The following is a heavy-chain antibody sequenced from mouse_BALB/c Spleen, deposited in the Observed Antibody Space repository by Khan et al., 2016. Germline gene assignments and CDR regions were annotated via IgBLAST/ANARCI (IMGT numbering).Heavy chain of an antibody. CDR2: IDPENGDT. J-gene: IGHJ3*01. CDR1: GFNIKDYY. Sequence: VQLKQSGAELVRSGASVKLSCTASGFNIKDYYMHWVKQRPEQGLEWIGWIDPENGDTEYAPKFQGKATMTADTSSNTAYLQLSSLTSEDTAVYYCNKRDSYGREPFAYWGQGTLVTVSA. V-gene: IGHV14-4*02. D-gene: IGHD1-1*01. CDR3: NKRDSYGREPFAY.